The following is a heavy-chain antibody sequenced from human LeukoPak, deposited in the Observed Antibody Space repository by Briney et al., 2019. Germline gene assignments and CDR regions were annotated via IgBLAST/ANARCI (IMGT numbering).Heavy chain of an antibody. CDR3: ARHHNPFVTDPNFDY. CDR2: IYYSGST. J-gene: IGHJ4*02. V-gene: IGHV4-59*08. Sequence: SETLSLTCTVSGGSISSYYCSWIRQPPGKGLEWIGYIYYSGSTNYNPSLKSRVTISVDTSKNQFSLKLSSVTAADTAVYYCARHHNPFVTDPNFDYWGQGTLVTVSS. D-gene: IGHD1-1*01. CDR1: GGSISSYY.